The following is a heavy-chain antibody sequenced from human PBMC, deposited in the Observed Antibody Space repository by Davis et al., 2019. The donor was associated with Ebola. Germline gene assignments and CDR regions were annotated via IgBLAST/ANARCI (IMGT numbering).Heavy chain of an antibody. Sequence: PGGSLRLSCAASGFTVSSNYMSWVRQAPGKGLEWVSAISGSGGSTYYADSVKGRFTISRDNSKNTLYLQMNSLRAEDTAVYYCATKGLQQLHLDYWGQGTLVTVSS. CDR1: GFTVSSNY. D-gene: IGHD6-13*01. J-gene: IGHJ4*02. V-gene: IGHV3-23*01. CDR3: ATKGLQQLHLDY. CDR2: ISGSGGST.